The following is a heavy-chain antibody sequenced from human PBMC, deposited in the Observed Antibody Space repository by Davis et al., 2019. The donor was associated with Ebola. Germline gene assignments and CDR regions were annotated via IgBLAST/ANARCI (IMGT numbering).Heavy chain of an antibody. D-gene: IGHD6-13*01. Sequence: ASVKVSCKASGYTFTGYYMHWVRQAPGQGLEWMGWINPNSGGTNYAQKFQGWVTMTRDTSISTAYMELSRLRSDDTAVYYCARDGTSAAGAPFGYWGQGTLVTVSS. CDR3: ARDGTSAAGAPFGY. CDR1: GYTFTGYY. V-gene: IGHV1-2*04. J-gene: IGHJ4*02. CDR2: INPNSGGT.